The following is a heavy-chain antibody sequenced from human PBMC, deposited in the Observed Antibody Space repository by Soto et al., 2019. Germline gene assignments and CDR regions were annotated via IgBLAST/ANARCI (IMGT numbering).Heavy chain of an antibody. CDR1: GFSFTTYG. D-gene: IGHD3-22*01. Sequence: GVSLRLSCAASGFSFTTYGMSWVRQAPGKGLEWVSDISSTGLYTYLADSVKGRFTISRDNSKNTLYLQMNSLRVDDTAVYFCTKSWLFEKNWFDPWGQGTLVTVSS. J-gene: IGHJ5*02. V-gene: IGHV3-23*01. CDR2: ISSTGLYT. CDR3: TKSWLFEKNWFDP.